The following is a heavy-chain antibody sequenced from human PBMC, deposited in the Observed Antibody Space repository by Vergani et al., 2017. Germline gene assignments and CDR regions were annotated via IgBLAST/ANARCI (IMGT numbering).Heavy chain of an antibody. CDR2: INPRGGST. CDR1: GYTFTSYY. V-gene: IGHV1-46*03. D-gene: IGHD5-12*01. J-gene: IGHJ4*02. CDR3: ARGQRSSGYDRFYFDY. Sequence: QVQLVQSGAAVKKPGASVKVSCKASGYTFTSYYMHWVRQAPGQGVEWMGIINPRGGSTSYAQKFQGRVTMTRDTSTSTVYMELRSLRSEDTAVYYCARGQRSSGYDRFYFDYGGQGTLVTVSS.